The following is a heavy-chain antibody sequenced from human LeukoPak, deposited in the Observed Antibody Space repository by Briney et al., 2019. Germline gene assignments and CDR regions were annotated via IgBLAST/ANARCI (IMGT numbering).Heavy chain of an antibody. J-gene: IGHJ4*02. Sequence: PGGSLRLSCAASGFTFSSYGMHWVRQAPGKGLEWVAFIRYDGSNKYYADSVKGRFTISRDNSKNTLYLQMNSLRAEDTAVYYCAKVVLGIVGAPGDYWGQGTLVTVSS. V-gene: IGHV3-30*02. D-gene: IGHD1-26*01. CDR3: AKVVLGIVGAPGDY. CDR2: IRYDGSNK. CDR1: GFTFSSYG.